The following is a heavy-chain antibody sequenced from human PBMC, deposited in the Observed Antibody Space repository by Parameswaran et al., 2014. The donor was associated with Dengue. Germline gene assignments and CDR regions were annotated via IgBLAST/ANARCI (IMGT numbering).Heavy chain of an antibody. CDR2: IYYSGST. CDR3: AKFTGGYFYNSGAPFYFDY. V-gene: IGHV4-39*01. J-gene: IGHJ4*02. D-gene: IGHD3-10*01. Sequence: PGKGLEWIGNIYYSGSTYYNPSLKSRVTISVDKSKNQFSLKLSSVTAADTAVYYCAKFTGGYFYNSGAPFYFDYVGQGTLVTVSS.